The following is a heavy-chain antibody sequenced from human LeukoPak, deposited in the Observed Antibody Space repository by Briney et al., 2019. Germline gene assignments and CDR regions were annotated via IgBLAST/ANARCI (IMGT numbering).Heavy chain of an antibody. Sequence: SVKVSCKASGGTFSSYAISWVRQAPGQGLEWMGGIIPIFGTANYAQKFQGRVTITADESTSTAYMELSSLRSEDTAVYYCARDASGAAAGRRDFDYWGQGTLVTVSS. CDR2: IIPIFGTA. D-gene: IGHD6-13*01. CDR3: ARDASGAAAGRRDFDY. J-gene: IGHJ4*02. V-gene: IGHV1-69*13. CDR1: GGTFSSYA.